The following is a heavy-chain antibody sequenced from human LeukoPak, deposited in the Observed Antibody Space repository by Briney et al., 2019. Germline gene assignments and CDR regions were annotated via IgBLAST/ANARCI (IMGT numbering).Heavy chain of an antibody. D-gene: IGHD2-21*01. Sequence: GGSLRLSCAASGFTFYIYWMAWVRQAPGKGLEWVATISHDGSEKYYVDSVRGRFSIPRDNAKNSLYLQMDSLRAEDTAVYYCAREYYSSFDYWAQGTLLTVSS. CDR3: AREYYSSFDY. CDR1: GFTFYIYW. V-gene: IGHV3-7*01. J-gene: IGHJ4*02. CDR2: ISHDGSEK.